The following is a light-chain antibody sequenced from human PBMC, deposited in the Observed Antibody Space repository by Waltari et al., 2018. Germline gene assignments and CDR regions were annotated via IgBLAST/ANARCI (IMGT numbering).Light chain of an antibody. CDR1: QSVSRAF. CDR3: QHYLRLPVT. V-gene: IGKV3-20*01. J-gene: IGKJ1*01. Sequence: EIVLTQSPGTLSLSLGERATVSCRTSQSVSRAFAWYQQKPGTAPRLLIYGASTRATGIPDRFSGSGSGTDFSLTISRLEPDDFAVYYCQHYLRLPVTFGQGTTVEI. CDR2: GAS.